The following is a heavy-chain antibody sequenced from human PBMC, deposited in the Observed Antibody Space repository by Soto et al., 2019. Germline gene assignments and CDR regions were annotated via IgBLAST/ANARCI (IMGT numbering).Heavy chain of an antibody. V-gene: IGHV1-3*01. CDR2: INAGNGNT. Sequence: GASMKGSCKASGYTFPSYSLHLVRQAPRQRLGWMGWINAGNGNTKYSQKFQGRVTITRDTSASTAYMELSSLRSEDTAVYYCARDLVYSSSWIHHNKPYNWFDPWGQGTLVTVSS. D-gene: IGHD6-13*01. J-gene: IGHJ5*02. CDR1: GYTFPSYS. CDR3: ARDLVYSSSWIHHNKPYNWFDP.